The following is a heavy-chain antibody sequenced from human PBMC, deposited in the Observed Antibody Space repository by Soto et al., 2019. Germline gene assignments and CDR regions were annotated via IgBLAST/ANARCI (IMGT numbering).Heavy chain of an antibody. CDR2: IYYSGST. Sequence: SETLSLTCTVAGGSISSSSYYWGWIRQPPGKGLEWIGSIYYSGSTYYNPSLKSRVTISVDTSKNQFSLKLSSVTAADTAVYYCAIQLLWFGYYFDYWGQGTLVTVSS. J-gene: IGHJ4*02. CDR1: GGSISSSSYY. V-gene: IGHV4-39*01. D-gene: IGHD3-10*01. CDR3: AIQLLWFGYYFDY.